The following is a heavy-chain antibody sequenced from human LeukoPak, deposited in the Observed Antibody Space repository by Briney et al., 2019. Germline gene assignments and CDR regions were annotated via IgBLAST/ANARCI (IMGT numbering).Heavy chain of an antibody. D-gene: IGHD5-12*01. CDR1: GFAFSGYA. Sequence: GGSLRLSCTDSGFAFSGYAMSWVRQAPGKGLEWVSAISGSGGSTYYADSVKGRFTISRDNSKNTLYLQMNSLRAEDTAVYYCANEPLATIPILVDYWGQGTLVTVSS. CDR3: ANEPLATIPILVDY. V-gene: IGHV3-23*01. CDR2: ISGSGGST. J-gene: IGHJ4*02.